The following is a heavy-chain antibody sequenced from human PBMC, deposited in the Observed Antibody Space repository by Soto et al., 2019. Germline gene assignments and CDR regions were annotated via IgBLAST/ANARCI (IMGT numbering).Heavy chain of an antibody. Sequence: GGSLRHSCAASGFTFSSYSMNWVRQATGKGLEWVSYISSSSSTIYYADSVKGRFTISRDNAKNSLYLQMNSLRAEDTAVYYSARENRDTANDYYYYYMDVWGKGTTVTVSS. CDR1: GFTFSSYS. J-gene: IGHJ6*03. CDR2: ISSSSSTI. V-gene: IGHV3-48*01. D-gene: IGHD5-18*01. CDR3: ARENRDTANDYYYYYMDV.